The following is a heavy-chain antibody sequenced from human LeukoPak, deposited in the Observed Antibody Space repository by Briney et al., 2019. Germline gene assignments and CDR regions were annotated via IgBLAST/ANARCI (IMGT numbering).Heavy chain of an antibody. V-gene: IGHV5-51*01. CDR3: ARQAVPTYYYYYMDV. J-gene: IGHJ6*03. D-gene: IGHD2-2*01. CDR1: GYSFTSYW. CDR2: IYPGDSDT. Sequence: GESLKISCKGSGYSFTSYWIGWVRQMPGKGLEWMGIIYPGDSDTRYSPSFQGQVTISADRSISTAYLQWSSLKASDTAMYYCARQAVPTYYYYYMDVWGKGTTVTVSS.